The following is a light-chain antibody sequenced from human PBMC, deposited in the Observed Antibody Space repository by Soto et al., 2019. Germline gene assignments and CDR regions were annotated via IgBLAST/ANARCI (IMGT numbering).Light chain of an antibody. J-gene: IGKJ1*01. CDR2: GAT. CDR1: QNVLSD. V-gene: IGKV3-15*01. Sequence: EILLTQSPATLSVSPGETATLSCRASQNVLSDLAWYQQKPGQAPRLLVYGATTRATDVPAKFRGSGSGTEFSLTISSLQSEDFAVYYCQQHSHWPPWTFGQGTRVEIQ. CDR3: QQHSHWPPWT.